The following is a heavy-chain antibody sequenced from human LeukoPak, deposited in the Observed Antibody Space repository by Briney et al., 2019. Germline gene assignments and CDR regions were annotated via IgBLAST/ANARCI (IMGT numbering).Heavy chain of an antibody. CDR1: GDTVSSNSAA. J-gene: IGHJ1*01. D-gene: IGHD6-13*01. Sequence: SQTLSLTCVISGDTVSSNSAAWNWIRQSPSRGLEWLGRTYYRSKGYNDYAVSVKSRITINPDTSKNQFSLQLNSVTPEHTSVYYCARGYGSSWYGYFQHRGQGTLVTVSS. CDR2: TYYRSKGYN. V-gene: IGHV6-1*01. CDR3: ARGYGSSWYGYFQH.